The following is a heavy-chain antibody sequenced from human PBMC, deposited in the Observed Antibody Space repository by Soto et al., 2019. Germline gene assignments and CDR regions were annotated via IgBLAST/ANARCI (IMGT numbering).Heavy chain of an antibody. Sequence: QVQLQESGPGLVKPSQTLSLTCTVSGGSISSGGYYWSWIRQHPGKGLEWIGYIYYSGSTYYNPTLRSRVTISVDTSKNQVSLKLSSVTAADTAVYYCARPRSEYGSGSYWRFDYWGQGTLVTVSS. J-gene: IGHJ4*02. D-gene: IGHD3-10*01. CDR2: IYYSGST. V-gene: IGHV4-31*03. CDR3: ARPRSEYGSGSYWRFDY. CDR1: GGSISSGGYY.